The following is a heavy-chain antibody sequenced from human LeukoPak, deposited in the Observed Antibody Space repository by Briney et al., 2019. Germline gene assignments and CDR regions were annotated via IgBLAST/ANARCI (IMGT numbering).Heavy chain of an antibody. J-gene: IGHJ3*02. V-gene: IGHV4-59*01. CDR2: ISYSGNT. Sequence: SETLSLTCTVSGGSISTYYWSWIRQPPGKGLEWIGYISYSGNTNYNPSLKSRVTMSVDTSKNQFSLKLSSVTAADTAVYYCAGRRDYVWGSYRYAFDIWGQGTMVTVSS. CDR1: GGSISTYY. CDR3: AGRRDYVWGSYRYAFDI. D-gene: IGHD3-16*02.